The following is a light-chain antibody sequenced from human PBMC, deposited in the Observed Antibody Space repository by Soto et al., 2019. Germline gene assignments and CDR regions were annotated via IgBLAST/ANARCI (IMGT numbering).Light chain of an antibody. V-gene: IGKV3-20*01. CDR2: GVP. CDR1: QTISNSY. Sequence: EIVLTQSPGTLSLSAGDRATLSCRASQTISNSYLAWYQQKPGQAPRLLIYGVPTRATGIPDRFSASGSGTDFALTISRLEPEDFAVYYCQHYGSSLRTFGGGTKVEIK. J-gene: IGKJ4*01. CDR3: QHYGSSLRT.